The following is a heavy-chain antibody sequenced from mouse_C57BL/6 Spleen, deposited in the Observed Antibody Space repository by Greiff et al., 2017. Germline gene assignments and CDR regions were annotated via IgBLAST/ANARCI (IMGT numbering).Heavy chain of an antibody. CDR2: IHPNSGST. CDR1: GYTFTSYW. D-gene: IGHD2-3*01. J-gene: IGHJ2*01. Sequence: VQLQQPGAELVKPGASVKLSCKASGYTFTSYWMHWVKQRPGQGLEWIGMIHPNSGSTNYNEKFKSKATLTVDKSSTTAYMQRSSLTSEDSAVYYCARSGDGYSFDYWGQGTTLTVSS. V-gene: IGHV1-64*01. CDR3: ARSGDGYSFDY.